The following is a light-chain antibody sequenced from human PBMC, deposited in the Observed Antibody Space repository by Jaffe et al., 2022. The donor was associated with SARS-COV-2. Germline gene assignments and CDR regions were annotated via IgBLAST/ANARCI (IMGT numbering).Light chain of an antibody. J-gene: IGKJ2*01. Sequence: EIVLTQSPATLCVSAGERATLSCRASQSVSSNLAWYQQIPGQAPRLLIYGASTRASGIPARFSGSGSGTEFTLTISSLQSEDFAVYYCQQYNDWTPYTFGQGTKLEIK. CDR1: QSVSSN. V-gene: IGKV3-15*01. CDR3: QQYNDWTPYT. CDR2: GAS.